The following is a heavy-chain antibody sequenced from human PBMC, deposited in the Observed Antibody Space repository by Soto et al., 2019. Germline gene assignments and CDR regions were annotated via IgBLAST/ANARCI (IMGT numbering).Heavy chain of an antibody. V-gene: IGHV1-2*04. CDR2: INPNSGGT. D-gene: IGHD3-10*01. CDR3: ARVFRGSGSYYYFDY. J-gene: IGHJ4*02. CDR1: GYTFTGYY. Sequence: QVQLVQSGAEVKKPGASVKVSCKASGYTFTGYYMHWVRQAPGQGLEWMGWINPNSGGTNYARKFQGWVTMTRDTSISTAYMALSRLRSDDTAVYYCARVFRGSGSYYYFDYWGQGTLVTVSS.